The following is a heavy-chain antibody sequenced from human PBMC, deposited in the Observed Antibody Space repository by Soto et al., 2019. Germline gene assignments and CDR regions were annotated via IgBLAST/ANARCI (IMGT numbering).Heavy chain of an antibody. V-gene: IGHV1-18*01. D-gene: IGHD6-13*01. CDR1: GYTFTSYD. CDR2: ISAYNGNT. J-gene: IGHJ4*02. CDR3: AREAAATIDY. Sequence: ASVKVSFKASGYTFTSYDINWVRQATGQGLEWMGWISAYNGNTNYAQKLQGRVTMTTDTSTSTAYMELRSLRSDDTAVYYCAREAAATIDYWGQGTLVTVSS.